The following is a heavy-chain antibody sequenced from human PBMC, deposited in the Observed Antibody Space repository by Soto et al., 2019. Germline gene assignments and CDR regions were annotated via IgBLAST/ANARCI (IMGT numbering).Heavy chain of an antibody. CDR3: AHRPRGYAYDFDY. V-gene: IGHV2-5*02. CDR1: GFSLSTRGVA. D-gene: IGHD5-12*01. CDR2: IYGDEDK. Sequence: QITLTESGPTLVKPTQTLTLTCTFSGFSLSTRGVAVGWFRQPPGKALEWLALIYGDEDKWYSPSLKSRLTITADSSKNQVLLTMTNMDPVDTDTYYCAHRPRGYAYDFDYWGQGTLVTVSS. J-gene: IGHJ4*02.